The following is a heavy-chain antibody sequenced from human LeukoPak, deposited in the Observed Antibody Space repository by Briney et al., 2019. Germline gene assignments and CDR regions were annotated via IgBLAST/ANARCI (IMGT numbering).Heavy chain of an antibody. CDR2: IYYRGIT. D-gene: IGHD3-22*01. V-gene: IGHV4-39*07. J-gene: IGHJ4*02. Sequence: SENLSLTCTVSGGSISSSSYYWGWIRQPPGKGLEWIGSIYYRGITYYNPSLKSRVTISVDTSKNQFSLKLSSVTAADTAVYYCARVVYDSSTYPKSYFDFWGQGTLVTVSS. CDR3: ARVVYDSSTYPKSYFDF. CDR1: GGSISSSSYY.